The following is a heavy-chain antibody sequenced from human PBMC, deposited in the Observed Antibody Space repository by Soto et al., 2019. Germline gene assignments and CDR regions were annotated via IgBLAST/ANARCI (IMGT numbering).Heavy chain of an antibody. D-gene: IGHD2-2*01. CDR2: INHSGST. V-gene: IGHV4-34*01. Sequence: PSETLSLTCAVYGGSFSGYYWSWIRQPPGKGLEWIGEINHSGSTNYNPSLKSRVTISVDTSKNQFSLKLSSVTAADTAVYYCARGADIVVVPAATEYSFDYGGQGTLLTVSS. CDR3: ARGADIVVVPAATEYSFDY. J-gene: IGHJ4*02. CDR1: GGSFSGYY.